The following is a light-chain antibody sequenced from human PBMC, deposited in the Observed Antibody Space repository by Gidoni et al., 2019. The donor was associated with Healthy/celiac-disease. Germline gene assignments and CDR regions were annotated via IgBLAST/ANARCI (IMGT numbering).Light chain of an antibody. CDR1: ALPKQY. J-gene: IGLJ3*02. CDR3: QSADSSGTWV. Sequence: SYEPTQPPPVSVSPGQTARITCPGDALPKQYAYWYQQKPGQAPVLVIYKDSERPSGIPERFSGSSSGTTVTLTIRGVQAEDEADYYCQSADSSGTWVFGGGTKLTVL. CDR2: KDS. V-gene: IGLV3-25*03.